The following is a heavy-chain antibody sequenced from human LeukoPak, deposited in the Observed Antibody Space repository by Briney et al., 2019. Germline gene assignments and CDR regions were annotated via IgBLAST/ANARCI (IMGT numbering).Heavy chain of an antibody. CDR1: GGSFSSYY. V-gene: IGHV4-59*08. CDR2: IFHTGNT. Sequence: PSETLSLTCAVSGGSFSSYYWSWIRQPPGEGLEWIGYIFHTGNTNSNPSLKSRVTISVDASKNQYSVRLSSVTAADTAVYYCARGGPRYFDYWGQGILVTVSS. D-gene: IGHD3-16*02. CDR3: ARGGPRYFDY. J-gene: IGHJ4*02.